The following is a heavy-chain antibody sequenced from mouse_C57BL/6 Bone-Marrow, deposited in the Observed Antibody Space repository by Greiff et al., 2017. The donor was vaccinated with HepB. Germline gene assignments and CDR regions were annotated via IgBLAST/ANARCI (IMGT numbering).Heavy chain of an antibody. CDR3: ASGTPDYFDY. Sequence: VQLQQSGAELVRPGTSVKVSCKASGYAFTNYLIEWVKQRPGQGLEWIGVINPGSGGTNYNEKFKGKATLTADKSSSTAYMQLSSLTSEDSAVYFCASGTPDYFDYWGQGTTLTVSS. CDR1: GYAFTNYL. CDR2: INPGSGGT. D-gene: IGHD4-1*01. J-gene: IGHJ2*01. V-gene: IGHV1-54*01.